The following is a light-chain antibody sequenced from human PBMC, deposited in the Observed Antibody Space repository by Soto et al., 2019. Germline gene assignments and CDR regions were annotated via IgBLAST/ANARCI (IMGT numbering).Light chain of an antibody. Sequence: SVLTQPPSVSAAPGQKVTISCSGSSSNVGSNYVSWYQQLPGTAPKLLIYDNGKRSSGIPDRFSGSQSGTSATLGITGLQTGDEADYYCGTWDNSLSAVFGGGTQLTVL. J-gene: IGLJ2*01. CDR2: DNG. CDR1: SSNVGSNY. V-gene: IGLV1-51*01. CDR3: GTWDNSLSAV.